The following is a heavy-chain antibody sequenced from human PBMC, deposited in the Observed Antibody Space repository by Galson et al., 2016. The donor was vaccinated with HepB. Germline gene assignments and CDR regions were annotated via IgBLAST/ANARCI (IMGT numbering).Heavy chain of an antibody. CDR3: ARSHCSGGSCYDYYYYGMDV. Sequence: QSGAEVKKPGESLRISCKGSGYSFTSYWINWVRQMPGKGLEWMGRIDPRDSYTNYSPSFQGHVTISADKSISTAYLQWSSLKASDTAMYYCARSHCSGGSCYDYYYYGMDVWGQGTTVTVSS. J-gene: IGHJ6*02. D-gene: IGHD2-15*01. CDR2: IDPRDSYT. CDR1: GYSFTSYW. V-gene: IGHV5-10-1*01.